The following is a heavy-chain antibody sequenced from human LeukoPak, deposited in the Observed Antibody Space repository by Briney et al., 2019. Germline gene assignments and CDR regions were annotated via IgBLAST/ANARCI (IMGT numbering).Heavy chain of an antibody. CDR1: GYTFTSYA. D-gene: IGHD5-12*01. CDR2: INAGNGNT. V-gene: IGHV1-3*01. CDR3: ARGGYSGYEIAAAWDHLLYFQH. J-gene: IGHJ1*01. Sequence: GASVKVSCKASGYTFTSYAMHWVRQGPGQRLEWMGWINAGNGNTKYSQKFQGRVTITRDTSASTAYMELSSLRSEDTAVYYCARGGYSGYEIAAAWDHLLYFQHWGQGTLVTVSS.